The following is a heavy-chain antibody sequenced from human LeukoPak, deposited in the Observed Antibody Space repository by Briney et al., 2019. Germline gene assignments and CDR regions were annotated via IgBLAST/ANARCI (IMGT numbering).Heavy chain of an antibody. V-gene: IGHV3-9*01. D-gene: IGHD4-17*01. CDR2: ISWNSGSI. J-gene: IGHJ3*02. CDR3: AKDTPYGDYAFDI. CDR1: GFTFDDYA. Sequence: GGSLRLSCAASGFTFDDYAMHWVRQAPGKGLEWVSGISWNSGSIGYADSVKGRFTISRDNAKNSQYLQMNSLRAEDTALYYCAKDTPYGDYAFDIWGQGTMVTISS.